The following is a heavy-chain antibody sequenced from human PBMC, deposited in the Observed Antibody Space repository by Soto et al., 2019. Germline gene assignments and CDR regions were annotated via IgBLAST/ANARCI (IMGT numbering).Heavy chain of an antibody. D-gene: IGHD6-13*01. Sequence: QVQLVQSGAEVKKPGSSVKVSCKASGGTFSSYAISWVRQAPGQGLEWMGGIIPIFGTANYAQKFQGRVKITAEESTRTAYMELSSMRSEDTAVYYCARDVIAAAGTAGWGQGTLVTVSS. CDR2: IIPIFGTA. V-gene: IGHV1-69*12. CDR1: GGTFSSYA. J-gene: IGHJ4*02. CDR3: ARDVIAAAGTAG.